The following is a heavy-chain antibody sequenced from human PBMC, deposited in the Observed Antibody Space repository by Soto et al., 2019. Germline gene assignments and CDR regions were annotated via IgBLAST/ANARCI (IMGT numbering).Heavy chain of an antibody. CDR1: GGSFSGYY. J-gene: IGHJ5*02. CDR2: INHSGST. V-gene: IGHV4-34*01. Sequence: SETLSLTCAVYGGSFSGYYWSWIRQPPGKGLEWIGEINHSGSTNYNPSLKSRVTISVDTSKNQFSLKLSSVTAADTAVYYCARGKDILTGYYVSGWFDPWGQGTLVT. D-gene: IGHD3-9*01. CDR3: ARGKDILTGYYVSGWFDP.